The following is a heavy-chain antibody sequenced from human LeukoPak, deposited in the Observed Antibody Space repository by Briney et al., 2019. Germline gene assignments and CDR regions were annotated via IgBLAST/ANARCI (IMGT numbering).Heavy chain of an antibody. J-gene: IGHJ4*02. V-gene: IGHV4-4*07. Sequence: SETLSLTCTVSGGSISSYYWSWIRQPAGKGLEWIGRIYISGSTNYNPSLKSRVTMSVDTSKNQFSLKLSSVTAADTAVYYCARDCSSTSCSRWFDYWGQGTLVTVSS. D-gene: IGHD2-2*01. CDR2: IYISGST. CDR3: ARDCSSTSCSRWFDY. CDR1: GGSISSYY.